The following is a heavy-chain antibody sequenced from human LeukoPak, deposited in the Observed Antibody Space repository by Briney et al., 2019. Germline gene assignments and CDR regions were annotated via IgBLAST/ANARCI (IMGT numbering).Heavy chain of an antibody. CDR3: ARGTDYGDYGGTWFYYYYMDV. D-gene: IGHD4-17*01. CDR1: GYTFTAYY. CDR2: INHNSGGT. V-gene: IGHV1-2*02. J-gene: IGHJ6*03. Sequence: WASVKVSCKASGYTFTAYYMHWVRQAPGQGLEWMAWINHNSGGTKYAEKFQGRVTVTRDTSTSTAYMELSRLRSDDTAVYYCARGTDYGDYGGTWFYYYYMDVWGEGTTVTVSS.